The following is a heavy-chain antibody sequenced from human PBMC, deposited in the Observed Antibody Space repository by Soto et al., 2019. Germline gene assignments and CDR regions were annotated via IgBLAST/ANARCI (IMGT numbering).Heavy chain of an antibody. CDR3: ARDDSSVTNWFDP. Sequence: QVQLQESGPGLVKPSQTLSLTCTVSGGSISSGDYYWSWIRQPPGKGLGWIGYIYYSGSTYYNPSLKSRVTISVDTSKNQFSLKLSSVTAADTAVYYCARDDSSVTNWFDPWGQGTLVTVSS. CDR1: GGSISSGDYY. D-gene: IGHD3-22*01. V-gene: IGHV4-30-4*01. J-gene: IGHJ5*02. CDR2: IYYSGST.